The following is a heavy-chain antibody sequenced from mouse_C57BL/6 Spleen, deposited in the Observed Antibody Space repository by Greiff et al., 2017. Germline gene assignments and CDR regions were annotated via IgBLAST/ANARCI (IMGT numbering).Heavy chain of an antibody. CDR3: ARSGADWYFDV. CDR2: INPANGNT. V-gene: IGHV14-3*01. CDR1: GFTINNTY. J-gene: IGHJ1*03. Sequence: EVQLQQSVAELVRPGASVKLSCTASGFTINNTYMHWVKQRPEQGLAWIGSINPANGNTKYAPKFQGQATLTADTSSNTAYLQRSSLTSEDAAIYYCARSGADWYFDVWGTGTTVTVSS. D-gene: IGHD4-1*01.